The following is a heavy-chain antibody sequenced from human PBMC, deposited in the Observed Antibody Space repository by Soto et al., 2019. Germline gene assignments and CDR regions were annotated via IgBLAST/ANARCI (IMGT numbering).Heavy chain of an antibody. CDR1: GYTLTDYL. CDR3: AVHIADPHIRGDH. D-gene: IGHD2-2*02. Sequence: QVQLVQSGTEAKRPGASVRVSCKASGYTLTDYLVHWVCQAPGQRREWMGWINAGNGYTKYSERFQDRITLTRDPSANKVYMDLSSLRYEDTATYSCAVHIADPHIRGDHWGQGTPVIVTA. J-gene: IGHJ4*02. V-gene: IGHV1-3*01. CDR2: INAGNGYT.